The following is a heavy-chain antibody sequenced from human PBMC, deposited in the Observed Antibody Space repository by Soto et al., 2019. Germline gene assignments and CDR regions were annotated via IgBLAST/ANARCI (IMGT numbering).Heavy chain of an antibody. D-gene: IGHD3-3*01. CDR1: GYTFTSYF. Sequence: ASVKVSCKAFGYTFTSYFMHWVRQAPGQGLEWLGWINPNSGATKYAQKFQGRVTLTRDTSINTAYMEMSMLRSDDTAVYYCARGGGTILAPLPWGQGTLVTVSS. J-gene: IGHJ5*02. CDR2: INPNSGAT. V-gene: IGHV1-2*02. CDR3: ARGGGTILAPLP.